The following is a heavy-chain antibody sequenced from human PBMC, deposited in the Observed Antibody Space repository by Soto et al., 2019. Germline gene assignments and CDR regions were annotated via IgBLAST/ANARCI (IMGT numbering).Heavy chain of an antibody. CDR1: GGSISSGDYY. V-gene: IGHV4-30-4*01. CDR3: ARRLVSTVDTSENNWLHP. J-gene: IGHJ5*02. D-gene: IGHD4-17*01. CDR2: IYYSGST. Sequence: SETLSLTCTVSGGSISSGDYYWSWIRQPPGKGLEWIGYIYYSGSTYYNPSLNGRVTISLDMSKNQFSLKLTSVTAADTAVYFCARRLVSTVDTSENNWLHPWGQGVLVTVSS.